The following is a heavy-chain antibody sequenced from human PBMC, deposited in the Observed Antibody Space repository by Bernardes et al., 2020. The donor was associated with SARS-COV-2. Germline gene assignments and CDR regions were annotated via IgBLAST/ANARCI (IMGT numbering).Heavy chain of an antibody. V-gene: IGHV4-59*01. CDR2: IYYSGST. CDR1: GGSISSYY. CDR3: ARVTKDIVVVGFDP. J-gene: IGHJ5*02. Sequence: SETLSLTCTVSGGSISSYYWSWIRQPPGKGLEWIGYIYYSGSTNYNPSLKSRVTISVDTSKNQFSLKLSSVTAADTAVYYCARVTKDIVVVGFDPWGQGTLVTVSS. D-gene: IGHD2-15*01.